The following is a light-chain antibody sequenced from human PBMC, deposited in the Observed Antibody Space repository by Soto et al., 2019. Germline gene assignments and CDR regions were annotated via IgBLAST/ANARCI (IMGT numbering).Light chain of an antibody. CDR2: EVS. V-gene: IGLV2-14*01. Sequence: QAASVSGSPGQSITISCTGTSSDVGGYNYVSWYQQHPGKAPKLMIYEVSNRPSGVSNRFSGSKSGNTASLTISGLQVEDEADYYCSSYTTSITLYVFGTGTKVTVL. CDR1: SSDVGGYNY. CDR3: SSYTTSITLYV. J-gene: IGLJ1*01.